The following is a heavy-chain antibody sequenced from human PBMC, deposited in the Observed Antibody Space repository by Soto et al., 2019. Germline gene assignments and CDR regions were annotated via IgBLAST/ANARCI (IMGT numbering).Heavy chain of an antibody. D-gene: IGHD3-22*01. J-gene: IGHJ3*02. V-gene: IGHV3-21*01. CDR1: GFTFSSYS. Sequence: GGSLRLSCAASGFTFSSYSMNWVRQAPGKGLEWVSSISSSSSYIYYADSVKGRFTISRDNAKNSLYLQMNSLRAEDTAVYYCARDFYYDSSGPFGSFDIWGQGTMVTVSS. CDR3: ARDFYYDSSGPFGSFDI. CDR2: ISSSSSYI.